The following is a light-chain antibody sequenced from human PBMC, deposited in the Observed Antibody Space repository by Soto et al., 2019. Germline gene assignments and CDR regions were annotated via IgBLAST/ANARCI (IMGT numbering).Light chain of an antibody. V-gene: IGKV3-20*01. CDR3: QQYGSSHYT. CDR2: GAS. Sequence: EIVLTQSPGTLSLSPGERATLSCRASQIVSSSYLAWYQQKPGQAPRLLIYGASSMATGIPDRFSGGGSGTDFTLTISRLEPEDFAVYYCQQYGSSHYTFGQGTKLESK. CDR1: QIVSSSY. J-gene: IGKJ2*01.